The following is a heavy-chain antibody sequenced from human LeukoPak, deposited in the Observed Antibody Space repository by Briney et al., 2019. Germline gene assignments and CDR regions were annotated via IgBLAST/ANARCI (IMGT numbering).Heavy chain of an antibody. J-gene: IGHJ4*02. V-gene: IGHV6-1*01. CDR1: GDTVSNKEAA. D-gene: IGHD2-15*01. CDR3: GRTVGYFDD. Sequence: PSQTLSLTCALSGDTVSNKEAAWDWLRESPSRGLEWLVRTFYRSKKYNDYAVSVKGRILVSADTSKNQCSLHLSAVTPDVSVVYGCGRTVGYFDDGGQGIRVTVP. CDR2: TFYRSKKYN.